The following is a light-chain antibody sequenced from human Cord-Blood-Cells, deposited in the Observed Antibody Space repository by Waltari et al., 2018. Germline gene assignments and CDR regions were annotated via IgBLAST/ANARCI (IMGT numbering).Light chain of an antibody. Sequence: EIVMTQSPATLSVSPGDRATLTCKASQRVSSNLAWYQQKPGQAPRLLIYGASTMATGIPARFSGSGSGTEFTLTISSLQSEDFAVYYCQQYNNWPLTFGGGTKLEIK. CDR1: QRVSSN. CDR3: QQYNNWPLT. J-gene: IGKJ4*01. V-gene: IGKV3-15*01. CDR2: GAS.